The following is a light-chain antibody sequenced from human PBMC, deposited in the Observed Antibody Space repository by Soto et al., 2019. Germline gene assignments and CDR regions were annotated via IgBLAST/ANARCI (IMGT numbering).Light chain of an antibody. V-gene: IGLV2-14*03. CDR2: DVT. J-gene: IGLJ1*01. CDR1: SSDVGGYNY. Sequence: QSVLTQPASVSGSPGQSITISCTGTSSDVGGYNYVSWYQHHPGKAPKLIIYDVTNRPSGVSNPFSGSKSGNTASLTISGLQPEHEAVYYCSSYTTSNTRQIVFGTGTKVTVL. CDR3: SSYTTSNTRQIV.